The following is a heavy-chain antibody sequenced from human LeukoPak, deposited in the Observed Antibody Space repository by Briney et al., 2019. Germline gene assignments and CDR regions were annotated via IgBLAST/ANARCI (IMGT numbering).Heavy chain of an antibody. D-gene: IGHD5-18*01. CDR3: ARGGYSSYMDV. Sequence: GASVKVSCKASGYTFTSYYLHWVRQAPGQGPEWMGMINPIGGSTTYAQKFQGRVTMTRDTSTSTVYMELSSLRSEDTAVYYCARGGYSSYMDVWGKGTTVTVSS. CDR2: INPIGGST. CDR1: GYTFTSYY. V-gene: IGHV1-46*01. J-gene: IGHJ6*03.